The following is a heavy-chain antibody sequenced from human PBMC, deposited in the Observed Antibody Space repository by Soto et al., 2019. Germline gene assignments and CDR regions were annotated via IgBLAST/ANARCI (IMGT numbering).Heavy chain of an antibody. V-gene: IGHV6-1*01. CDR3: ARDLAVAGHHLNWFDP. J-gene: IGHJ5*02. CDR2: TYYRSKWYN. D-gene: IGHD6-19*01. Sequence: SQTLSLTCAISVDSVSSNSAAWNWIRQSPSRGLEWLGRTYYRSKWYNDYAVSVKSRITINPDTSKNQFSLQLNSVTPEDTAVYYCARDLAVAGHHLNWFDPWGQGTLVTVSS. CDR1: VDSVSSNSAA.